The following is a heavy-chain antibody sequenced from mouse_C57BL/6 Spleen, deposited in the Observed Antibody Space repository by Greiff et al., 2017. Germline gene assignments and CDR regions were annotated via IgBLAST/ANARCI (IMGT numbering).Heavy chain of an antibody. V-gene: IGHV1-42*01. CDR1: GYSFTGYY. CDR2: INPSTGGT. D-gene: IGHD2-1*01. Sequence: EVKLQESGPELVKPGASVKISCKASGYSFTGYYMNWVKQSPEKSLEWIGEINPSTGGTTYNQKFKAKATLTVDKSSSTAYMQLKSLTSEDSAVYYCARGIYYGFYAMDYWGQGTSVTVSS. J-gene: IGHJ4*01. CDR3: ARGIYYGFYAMDY.